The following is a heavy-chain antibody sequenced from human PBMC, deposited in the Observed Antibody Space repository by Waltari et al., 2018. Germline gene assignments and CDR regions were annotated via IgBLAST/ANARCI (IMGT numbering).Heavy chain of an antibody. CDR3: AAGVYDSSGYYYYYYGMDV. J-gene: IGHJ6*02. V-gene: IGHV1-58*02. CDR2: IVVGSGNT. CDR1: GFTFTSSA. Sequence: QMQLVQSGPEVKKPGSSVKVSCKASGFTFTSSAMQWVRQARGQRLEWIGWIVVGSGNTNYAQKFQERVTITRYMSTSTAYMELSSLRSEDTAVYYCAAGVYDSSGYYYYYYGMDVWGQGTTVTVSS. D-gene: IGHD3-22*01.